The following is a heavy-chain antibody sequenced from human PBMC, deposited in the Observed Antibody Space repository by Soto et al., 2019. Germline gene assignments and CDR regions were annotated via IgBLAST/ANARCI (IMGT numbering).Heavy chain of an antibody. CDR3: ARTMTTVTTLGMDV. D-gene: IGHD4-4*01. CDR2: VNLGGNT. Sequence: KPSETLSLTCSVYGGPFSGYYWSWIRQSPVKGLEWIGLVNLGGNTNYSPPLKSRATISIDVSKNQFSLSLTSLTAADSAVYFCARTMTTVTTLGMDVWGQGTTVTVSS. CDR1: GGPFSGYY. V-gene: IGHV4-34*01. J-gene: IGHJ6*02.